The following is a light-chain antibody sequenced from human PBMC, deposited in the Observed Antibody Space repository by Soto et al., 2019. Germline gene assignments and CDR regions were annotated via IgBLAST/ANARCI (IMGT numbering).Light chain of an antibody. Sequence: DIQMTQSPSSLSASVGDRVTITCRASQSISNYLNWYQQRPGQAPDLLMYAASTLPDGVPARFSGSGHGTDFTLTISDLQVEDFALYYCQQSHTTPPTFGQGTKVEIK. CDR1: QSISNY. J-gene: IGKJ1*01. CDR3: QQSHTTPPT. CDR2: AAS. V-gene: IGKV1-39*01.